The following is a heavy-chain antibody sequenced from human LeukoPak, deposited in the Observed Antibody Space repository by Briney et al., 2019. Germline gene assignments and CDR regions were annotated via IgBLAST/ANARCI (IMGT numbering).Heavy chain of an antibody. CDR3: ARDGGGYSYGFPPQFDF. D-gene: IGHD5-18*01. V-gene: IGHV1-18*01. CDR1: GYRFTSYG. Sequence: ASVEVSCKASGYRFTSYGISWVRQAPGQGLEWMGWISAYNGNTNYAQKLQGRVTMTTDTSTNTAYMELRSLRSDDTAVYYCARDGGGYSYGFPPQFDFWGQGTLVTVSS. J-gene: IGHJ4*02. CDR2: ISAYNGNT.